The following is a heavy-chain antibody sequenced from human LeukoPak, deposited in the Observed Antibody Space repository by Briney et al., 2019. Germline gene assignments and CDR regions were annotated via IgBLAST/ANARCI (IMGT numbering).Heavy chain of an antibody. CDR1: GYTLTELS. J-gene: IGHJ4*02. D-gene: IGHD2-2*01. CDR2: FDPEDGET. CDR3: ARAAVAAAPLPHFDY. V-gene: IGHV1-24*01. Sequence: GASVKVSCKVSGYTLTELSMHWVRQAPGKGLEWMGGFDPEDGETIYAQKFQGRVTITMDKSATTAYMELSSLRSEDTAVYYCARAAVAAAPLPHFDYWGQGTLVTVSS.